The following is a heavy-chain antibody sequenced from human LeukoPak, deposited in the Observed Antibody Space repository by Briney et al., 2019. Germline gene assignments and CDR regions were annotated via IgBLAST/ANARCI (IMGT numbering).Heavy chain of an antibody. J-gene: IGHJ4*02. CDR1: GFAFGVHA. V-gene: IGHV3-23*01. D-gene: IGHD3-16*01. CDR3: AKDSTSHNGVYDCLDF. CDR2: ICGPAET. Sequence: GGSLRLSCAASGFAFGVHAMTWVRQAPGKGPEWVATICGPAETFYADSVKGRFTISRDNSRNTLYLQMNSLRAEDSALYYCAKDSTSHNGVYDCLDFWGQGTRVTVSS.